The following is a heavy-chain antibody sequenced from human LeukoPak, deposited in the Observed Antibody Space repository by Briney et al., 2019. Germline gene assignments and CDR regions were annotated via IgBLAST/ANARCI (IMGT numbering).Heavy chain of an antibody. CDR3: ARDSAIGSSWFFDY. CDR2: ISSSSSTI. Sequence: PGGSLRLSCAASGFTFSSYSMNWVRQAPGKGLEWVSYISSSSSTIYYADSVKGRFTISRDNAKNSLYLQMNSLRAEDTAVYYCARDSAIGSSWFFDYWGQGILVTVSS. V-gene: IGHV3-48*01. D-gene: IGHD6-13*01. CDR1: GFTFSSYS. J-gene: IGHJ4*02.